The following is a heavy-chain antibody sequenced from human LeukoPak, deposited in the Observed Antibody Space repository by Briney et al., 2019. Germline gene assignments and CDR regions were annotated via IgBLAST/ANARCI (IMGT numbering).Heavy chain of an antibody. CDR1: GGSISSHY. CDR3: ARVGGPSGFDNFDY. D-gene: IGHD3-22*01. Sequence: SETLSLPFTVPGGSISSHYWSWVRPPPGKGLGWIGYIYYSGSTNYNPSLKSRVTISVDTSKNQFSLKLSSVTAADTAVYYCARVGGPSGFDNFDYWGQGTLVTVSS. J-gene: IGHJ4*02. CDR2: IYYSGST. V-gene: IGHV4-59*11.